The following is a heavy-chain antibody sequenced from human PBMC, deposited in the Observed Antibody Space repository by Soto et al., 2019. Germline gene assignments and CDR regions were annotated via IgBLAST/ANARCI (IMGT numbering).Heavy chain of an antibody. Sequence: EVQLLESGGGLVQPGGAPRLSCAASGFTFSSHAMSWVRQSPGKGLEWISSISAGSEGAYYADSVKGRFTISRDNSNNTLYLQMNILRAEDTAVYYCARDLWWYLHWGQGTLVTVSS. CDR3: ARDLWWYLH. CDR2: ISAGSEGA. D-gene: IGHD2-15*01. V-gene: IGHV3-23*01. CDR1: GFTFSSHA. J-gene: IGHJ4*02.